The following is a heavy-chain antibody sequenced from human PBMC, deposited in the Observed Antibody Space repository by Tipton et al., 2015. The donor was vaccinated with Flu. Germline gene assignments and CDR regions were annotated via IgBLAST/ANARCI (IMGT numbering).Heavy chain of an antibody. J-gene: IGHJ4*01. CDR2: IKPSDGDT. CDR3: ARNVAVGGSSADN. D-gene: IGHD6-6*01. Sequence: QVQLVQSGAEVKKPGASVKVSCKASGYTFTSYYMYWVRQAPAQGLEWMAIIKPSDGDTTYAQKFQGRVTMTRDTSTSTVYMELISLRSEDTAVYYCARNVAVGGSSADNSGHRTLLTVSS. V-gene: IGHV1-46*01. CDR1: GYTFTSYY.